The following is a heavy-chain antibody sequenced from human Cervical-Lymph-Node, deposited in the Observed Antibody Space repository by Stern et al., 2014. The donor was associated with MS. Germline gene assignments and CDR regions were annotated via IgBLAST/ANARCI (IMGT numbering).Heavy chain of an antibody. V-gene: IGHV3-48*02. CDR1: GFTFSSYT. D-gene: IGHD1-1*01. CDR2: ISSSSTII. CDR3: ATVWM. J-gene: IGHJ4*02. Sequence: EVQLVESGGDLVQPGGSLRLSCAASGFTFSSYTMNWVRQAPGRGLEWISYISSSSTIISYADSVKGRFTISRDNAKNSLYLQMNSLRDEDTAMYFCATVWMWGQGTLVTVSS.